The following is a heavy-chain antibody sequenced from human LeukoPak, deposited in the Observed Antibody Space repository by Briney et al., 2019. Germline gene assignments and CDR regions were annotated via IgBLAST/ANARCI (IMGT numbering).Heavy chain of an antibody. CDR2: IKEDGSEQ. J-gene: IGHJ3*02. CDR1: GFTFSSYW. V-gene: IGHV3-7*01. Sequence: PGGSLRLSCAASGFTFSSYWMSWVRQAPGKGLEWVANIKEDGSEQYYVDSVKGRFTISRDNAKNSLYLQMNSLRAEDTAVYYCAREWGMWPDDAFDIWGQGTMVTVSS. D-gene: IGHD3-16*01. CDR3: AREWGMWPDDAFDI.